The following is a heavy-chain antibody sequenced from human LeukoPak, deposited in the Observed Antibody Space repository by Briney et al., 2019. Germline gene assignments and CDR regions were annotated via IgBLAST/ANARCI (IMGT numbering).Heavy chain of an antibody. V-gene: IGHV3-33*01. D-gene: IGHD2-2*01. CDR3: ARVGYCSSTSCFDY. J-gene: IGHJ4*02. CDR1: GFTFSSYG. Sequence: GGSLRLSCAASGFTFSSYGMHWVRQAPGKGLEWVAVIWYDGSNKYYADSVKGRFTISRDNSKNTLYLQMNSPRAEDTAVYYCARVGYCSSTSCFDYWGQGTLVTVSS. CDR2: IWYDGSNK.